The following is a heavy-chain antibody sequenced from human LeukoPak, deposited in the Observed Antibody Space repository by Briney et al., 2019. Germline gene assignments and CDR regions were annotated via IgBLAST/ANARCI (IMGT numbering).Heavy chain of an antibody. J-gene: IGHJ5*02. V-gene: IGHV1-18*01. Sequence: PGASVKVSCKASGGTFSSYAISWVRQAPGQGLEWMGWISAYNGNTNYAQKLQGRVTMTTDTSTSTAYMELRSLRSDDTAVYYCARVIGPIAVAGTHWFDPWGQGTLATVSS. CDR3: ARVIGPIAVAGTHWFDP. CDR1: GGTFSSYA. D-gene: IGHD6-19*01. CDR2: ISAYNGNT.